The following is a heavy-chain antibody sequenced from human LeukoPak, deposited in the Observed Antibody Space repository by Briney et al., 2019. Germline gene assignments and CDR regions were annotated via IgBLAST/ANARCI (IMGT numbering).Heavy chain of an antibody. D-gene: IGHD3-9*01. Sequence: SVKVSCKASGGTFSSYAISWVRQAPGQGLEWMGRIIPILGIANYAQKFQGRVTITADKSTSTAYMELSSLRSEDTAVYYCARDRRRGYFDWLSPLGELSSFDYWGQGTLVTVSS. CDR1: GGTFSSYA. CDR3: ARDRRRGYFDWLSPLGELSSFDY. J-gene: IGHJ4*02. CDR2: IIPILGIA. V-gene: IGHV1-69*04.